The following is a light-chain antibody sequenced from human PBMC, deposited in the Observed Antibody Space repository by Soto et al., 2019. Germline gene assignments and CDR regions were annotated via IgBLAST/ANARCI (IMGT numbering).Light chain of an antibody. CDR2: EAS. Sequence: QSALTQPASVSGSPGQSITISCTGTSSDVGIYNLVSWYQLHPGKAPKLMIYEASERLSGVSNRFSGSKSVNTASLTISGLQAEDEADYYCCSYAGSGTFYVFGTGTKLTVL. J-gene: IGLJ1*01. CDR1: SSDVGIYNL. CDR3: CSYAGSGTFYV. V-gene: IGLV2-23*01.